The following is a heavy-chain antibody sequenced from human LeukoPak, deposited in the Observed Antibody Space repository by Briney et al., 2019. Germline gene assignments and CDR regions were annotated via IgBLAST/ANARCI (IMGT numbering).Heavy chain of an antibody. J-gene: IGHJ4*02. CDR3: ARDPHPNVGYRDY. CDR1: GGTFSSYA. CDR2: IIPILGIA. D-gene: IGHD5-12*01. V-gene: IGHV1-69*04. Sequence: GASVKVSCKASGGTFSSYAISWVRQAPGQGLEWMGRIIPILGIANYAQKFQGRVTITADKSTSTAYMELSSLRSEDTAVYYCARDPHPNVGYRDYWGQGTLVTVSS.